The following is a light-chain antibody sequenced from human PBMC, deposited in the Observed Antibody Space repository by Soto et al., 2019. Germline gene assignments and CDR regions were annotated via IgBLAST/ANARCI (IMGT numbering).Light chain of an antibody. CDR3: QQYYSYLFS. CDR2: DAS. J-gene: IGKJ3*01. CDR1: QSISSW. V-gene: IGKV1-5*01. Sequence: DIQMTQSPSTLSASVGDRVTITCRASQSISSWLAWYQQKPGKAPKLLIYDASSLESGVPSRFSGSGSGTEFTLTISSLQPDDFASYYCQQYYSYLFSFGAGTKVDIK.